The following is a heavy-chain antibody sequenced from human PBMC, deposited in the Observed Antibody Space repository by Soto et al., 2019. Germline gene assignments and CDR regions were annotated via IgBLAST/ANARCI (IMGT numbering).Heavy chain of an antibody. CDR1: GGSISSGGYY. CDR3: ARDQGYDILTGIFD. J-gene: IGHJ4*02. D-gene: IGHD3-9*01. CDR2: IYYSGST. Sequence: SETLSLTCTVSGGSISSGGYYWSWIRQHPGKGLEWIGYIYYSGSTYYNPSLKSRVTISVDTSKNQFSLELSSVTAADTAVYYCARDQGYDILTGIFDWGQGTLVT. V-gene: IGHV4-31*03.